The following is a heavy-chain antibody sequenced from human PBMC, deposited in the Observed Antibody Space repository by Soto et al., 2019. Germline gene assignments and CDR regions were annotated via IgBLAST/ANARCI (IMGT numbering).Heavy chain of an antibody. CDR2: MNPNSGNT. D-gene: IGHD3-22*01. CDR1: GYTFTSYD. CDR3: ARGVYYYVSSGYYYFDY. Sequence: ASVKVSCKASGYTFTSYDINWVRQATGQGLEWMGWMNPNSGNTGYAQKFQGRVTMTRNTSISTAYMELSSLRSEDTAVYYCARGVYYYVSSGYYYFDYWGQGTLVTVSS. V-gene: IGHV1-8*01. J-gene: IGHJ4*02.